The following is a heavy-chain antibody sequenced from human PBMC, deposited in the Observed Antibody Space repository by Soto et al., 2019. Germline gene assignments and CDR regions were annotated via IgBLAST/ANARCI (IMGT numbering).Heavy chain of an antibody. V-gene: IGHV3-21*01. CDR3: ASQGYYYYGMDV. CDR1: GFTFSSYS. CDR2: ISSSSSYI. Sequence: GGSLRLSCPASGFTFSSYSMNWVRQAPGKGLEWVSSISSSSSYIYYADSVKGLFTISRDNAKNSLYLQMNSLRAEDTPVYYCASQGYYYYGMDVWGQGTTVTVSS. J-gene: IGHJ6*02.